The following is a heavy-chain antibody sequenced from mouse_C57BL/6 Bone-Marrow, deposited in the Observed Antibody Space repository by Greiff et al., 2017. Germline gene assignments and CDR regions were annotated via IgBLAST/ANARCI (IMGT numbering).Heavy chain of an antibody. D-gene: IGHD1-1*01. CDR1: GYTFTSYW. Sequence: QVQLKQPGAELVKPGASVKLSCKASGYTFTSYWMHWVKQRPGQGLEWIGMIHPNSGSTNYNEKFKSKATLTVDTSSSPAYLQLSSLTSEDSAVYYCARLYYGSSYDWYFDVWGTGTTVTVSS. V-gene: IGHV1-64*01. CDR2: IHPNSGST. J-gene: IGHJ1*03. CDR3: ARLYYGSSYDWYFDV.